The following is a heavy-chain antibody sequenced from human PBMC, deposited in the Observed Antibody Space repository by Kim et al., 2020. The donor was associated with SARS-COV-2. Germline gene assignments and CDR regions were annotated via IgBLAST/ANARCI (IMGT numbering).Heavy chain of an antibody. V-gene: IGHV5-51*01. CDR1: GYSFTSYW. CDR2: IYPGDSDT. CDR3: ARRKREGPTPYTDAFDI. Sequence: GESLKISCKGSGYSFTSYWIGWVRQMPGKGLEWMGIIYPGDSDTRYSPSFQGQVTISADKSISTAYLQWSSLKASDTAMYYCARRKREGPTPYTDAFDIWGQGTMVTVSS. J-gene: IGHJ3*02.